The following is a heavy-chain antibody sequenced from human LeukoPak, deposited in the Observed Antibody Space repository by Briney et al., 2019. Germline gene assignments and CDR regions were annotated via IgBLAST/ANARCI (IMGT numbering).Heavy chain of an antibody. CDR1: GYTLTELS. CDR2: FDPEDGET. Sequence: ASVKVSCKVSGYTLTELSMHWVRQAPGKGLEWMGGFDPEDGETIYAQKFQGRVTMTEDTSTDTAYMELSSLRSEDTAVYYCATHGYYYGSGRPFDYWGQGTLVTVSS. D-gene: IGHD3-10*01. V-gene: IGHV1-24*01. CDR3: ATHGYYYGSGRPFDY. J-gene: IGHJ4*02.